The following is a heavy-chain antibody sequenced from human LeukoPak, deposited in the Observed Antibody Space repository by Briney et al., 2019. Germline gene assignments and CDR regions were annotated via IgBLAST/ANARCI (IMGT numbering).Heavy chain of an antibody. D-gene: IGHD6-19*01. CDR1: GFAFSSYA. J-gene: IGHJ4*02. Sequence: PGGSLRLSCAASGFAFSSYAMSWVRQAPGKGLEWVSAISGSGGSTYYADSVKGRFTISRDNSKNTLYLQMNSLRAEDTAVYYCAKAPYSSGWYRDYWGQGTLVTVSS. CDR2: ISGSGGST. V-gene: IGHV3-23*01. CDR3: AKAPYSSGWYRDY.